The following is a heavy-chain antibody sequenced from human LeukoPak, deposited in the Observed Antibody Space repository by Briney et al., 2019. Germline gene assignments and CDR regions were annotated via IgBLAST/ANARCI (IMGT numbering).Heavy chain of an antibody. D-gene: IGHD1-26*01. V-gene: IGHV3-21*01. CDR2: ISSSSSYI. Sequence: GGSLRLSCAASGFTFSSYSMNWVRQAPGKGLEWVSSISSSSSYIYYAGSVKGRFTISRDNAKNSLYLQMNSLRAEDTAVYYCAGSGSQTDGDAFDIWGQGTMVTVSS. J-gene: IGHJ3*02. CDR1: GFTFSSYS. CDR3: AGSGSQTDGDAFDI.